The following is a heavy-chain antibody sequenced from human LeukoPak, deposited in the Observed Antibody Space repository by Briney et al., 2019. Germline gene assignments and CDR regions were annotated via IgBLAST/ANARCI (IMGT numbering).Heavy chain of an antibody. J-gene: IGHJ4*02. CDR3: AKDIVVVPALDY. Sequence: GGSLRLSCAASGFTFGSYGMHWVRQAPGKGLEWVAVISYDGSNKYYADSVKGRFTISRDNSKNTLYLQVNSLRAEDTAVYYCAKDIVVVPALDYWGQGTLATVSS. D-gene: IGHD2-2*01. CDR2: ISYDGSNK. V-gene: IGHV3-30*18. CDR1: GFTFGSYG.